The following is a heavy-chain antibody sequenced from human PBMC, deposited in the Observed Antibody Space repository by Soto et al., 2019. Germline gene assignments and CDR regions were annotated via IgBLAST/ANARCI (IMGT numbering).Heavy chain of an antibody. Sequence: QVQLVESGGGLVKPGGSLRLSCAASGFSFSHNYMNWIRQAPGKGLEWLSYISGSSSDTNYADSVRGRFTISRDNAKNSLNLQMNSLRVEDTGVYYCVKEARLADVWGQGTTVTVSS. J-gene: IGHJ6*02. D-gene: IGHD6-25*01. V-gene: IGHV3-11*06. CDR1: GFSFSHNY. CDR3: VKEARLADV. CDR2: ISGSSSDT.